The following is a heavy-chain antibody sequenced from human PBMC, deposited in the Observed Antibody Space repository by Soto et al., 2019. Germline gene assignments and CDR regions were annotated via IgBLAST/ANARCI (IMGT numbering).Heavy chain of an antibody. V-gene: IGHV3-30*18. D-gene: IGHD3-10*01. Sequence: QVQLVESGGGVVQPGRSLRLSCAASGFTFSSYGMHWVRQAPGKGLEWVAVISYDGSNKYYADSVKGRFTISRDNSENTLYLQMNSLRAEDTAVYYCAKGKTGGYWGQGTLVTVSS. J-gene: IGHJ4*02. CDR1: GFTFSSYG. CDR3: AKGKTGGY. CDR2: ISYDGSNK.